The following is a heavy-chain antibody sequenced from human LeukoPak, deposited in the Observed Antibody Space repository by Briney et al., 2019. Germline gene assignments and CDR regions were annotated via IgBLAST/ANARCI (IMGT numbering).Heavy chain of an antibody. J-gene: IGHJ4*02. V-gene: IGHV3-30*02. CDR2: IRYDGSNK. CDR1: AFTFSSYG. CDR3: AKDHNLGYCSGGSCYYFDY. D-gene: IGHD2-15*01. Sequence: GGSLRLSCAASAFTFSSYGMHWVRQAPGKGLEWVAFIRYDGSNKYNADSVKGRFTISRDNYKNTLYLQMNSLRAEDTAVYYCAKDHNLGYCSGGSCYYFDYWGQGTLVTVSS.